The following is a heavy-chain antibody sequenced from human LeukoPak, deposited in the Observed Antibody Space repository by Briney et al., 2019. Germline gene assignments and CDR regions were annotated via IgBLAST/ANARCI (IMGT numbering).Heavy chain of an antibody. Sequence: GGSLRLSCAASGFTFNNFAMSWVRQAPGKGLDWVSGLSGSGSSTFYADSVKGRFIISRDNSNSTLYLQMNSLRAEDTAVYYCAKRPRYGNSWIDFWGQGTLVTVSS. J-gene: IGHJ4*02. CDR3: AKRPRYGNSWIDF. CDR1: GFTFNNFA. V-gene: IGHV3-23*01. D-gene: IGHD6-13*01. CDR2: LSGSGSST.